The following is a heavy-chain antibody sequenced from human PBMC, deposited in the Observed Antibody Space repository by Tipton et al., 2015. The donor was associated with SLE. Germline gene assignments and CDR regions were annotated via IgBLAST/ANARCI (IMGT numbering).Heavy chain of an antibody. D-gene: IGHD3-3*01. CDR1: GYSISSGSYF. J-gene: IGHJ5*02. CDR2: IYASGYT. Sequence: TLSLTCTVSGYSISSGSYFWSWIRQPAGKGLEWIGRIYASGYTIYNPSLKSLVTMSVDTSKNQFSLNLSSVTAADTALYYCAGSPFYDFWRNSWGQGTLVSVSS. V-gene: IGHV4-61*02. CDR3: AGSPFYDFWRNS.